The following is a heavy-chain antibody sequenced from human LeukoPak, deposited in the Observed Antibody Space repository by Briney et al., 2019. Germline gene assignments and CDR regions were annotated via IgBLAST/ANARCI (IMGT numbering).Heavy chain of an antibody. CDR2: IYYSGST. J-gene: IGHJ2*01. CDR1: GGSISSYY. CDR3: ARQPSIAARRSYWYFDL. Sequence: PSETLSLTCTVSGGSISSYYWSWIRQPPGKGLEWIGYIYYSGSTNYNPSLKSRVTISVDTSKNQFSLKLSSVTAADTAVYYCARQPSIAARRSYWYFDLWGRGTLVTVSS. D-gene: IGHD6-6*01. V-gene: IGHV4-59*08.